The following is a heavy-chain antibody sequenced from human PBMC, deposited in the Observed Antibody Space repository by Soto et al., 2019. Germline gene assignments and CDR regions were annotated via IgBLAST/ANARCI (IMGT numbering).Heavy chain of an antibody. CDR2: FYYVGST. Sequence: QVQLQESGPGLVKPSQTLSLTCTVSVGSISTGGDYWNWIRQHPGKGLEWIGYFYYVGSTYYNLSLKSRVSNSENFDKDQFSLMLSSVTAADTSVHYRARRVFLWGQGNLGT. CDR3: ARRVFL. J-gene: IGHJ4*02. V-gene: IGHV4-31*03. CDR1: VGSISTGGDY.